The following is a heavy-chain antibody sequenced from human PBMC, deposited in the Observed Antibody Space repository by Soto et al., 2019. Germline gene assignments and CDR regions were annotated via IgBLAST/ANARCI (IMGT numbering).Heavy chain of an antibody. CDR3: AREDILGVRSFDY. J-gene: IGHJ4*02. V-gene: IGHV3-48*02. CDR2: ISSGSKTI. D-gene: IGHD3-9*01. Sequence: XGSLRLSCAASGFTFIGYSVNGVRQAPGKGLEWVSYISSGSKTIYYAESVKGRFTVSRDNARNSQYLQMNSLRDEDTAVYYCAREDILGVRSFDYWGQGTLVTVSS. CDR1: GFTFIGYS.